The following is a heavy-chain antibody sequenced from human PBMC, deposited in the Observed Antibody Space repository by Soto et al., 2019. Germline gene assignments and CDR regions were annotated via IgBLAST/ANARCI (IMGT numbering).Heavy chain of an antibody. D-gene: IGHD2-15*01. Sequence: ASVKVSCKASGGTFSSYTISWVRQAPGQGLEWMGRIIPILGIANYAQKFQGRVTITADKSTSTAYMELSSLSAEDTALYYCARGRYCSGGTCPHYYGTDVWGQGTTVTVSS. CDR2: IIPILGIA. V-gene: IGHV1-69*02. CDR1: GGTFSSYT. CDR3: ARGRYCSGGTCPHYYGTDV. J-gene: IGHJ6*02.